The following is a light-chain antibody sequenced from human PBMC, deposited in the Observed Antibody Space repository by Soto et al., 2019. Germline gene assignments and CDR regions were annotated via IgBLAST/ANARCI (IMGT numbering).Light chain of an antibody. CDR3: MQATQFPHT. CDR2: KTS. Sequence: IVMTQTPLSSPVTLGQPASISCRSSQSLLDSDGDTYLSWLQQRPGQPPRLLIYKTSSRFSGVPDRFSGSGAGKDFTLKISRVEVEDVGVYYCMQATQFPHTFGQGTKLEI. J-gene: IGKJ2*01. V-gene: IGKV2-24*01. CDR1: QSLLDSDGDTY.